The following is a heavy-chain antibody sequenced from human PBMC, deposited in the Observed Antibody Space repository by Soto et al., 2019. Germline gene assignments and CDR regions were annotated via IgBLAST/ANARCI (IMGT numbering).Heavy chain of an antibody. CDR1: GGSISRYY. CDR2: IYYSGST. J-gene: IGHJ5*02. V-gene: IGHV4-59*01. D-gene: IGHD6-13*01. Sequence: PSETLSLTCTVSGGSISRYYLNWIRQPPGKGLEWIGYIYYSGSTNYNPSLKSRVTISVDTSKNQFSLKLRSVTAANTAVYYCARDSNSQDLFAPWGQGTLVTVSS. CDR3: ARDSNSQDLFAP.